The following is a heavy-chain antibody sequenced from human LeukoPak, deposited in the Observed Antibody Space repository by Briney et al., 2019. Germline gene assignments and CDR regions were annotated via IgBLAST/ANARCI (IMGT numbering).Heavy chain of an antibody. D-gene: IGHD6-6*01. CDR2: ISYDGSNK. CDR3: ARDWKLGDAFDI. CDR1: GFTISSYA. Sequence: GGSLRLSCAASGFTISSYAMHWVRQAPGKGLEWVAVISYDGSNKYYADSVKGRFTISRDNSKNTLYLQMNSLRAEDTAVYNCARDWKLGDAFDIWGQGTMVTVSS. J-gene: IGHJ3*02. V-gene: IGHV3-30-3*01.